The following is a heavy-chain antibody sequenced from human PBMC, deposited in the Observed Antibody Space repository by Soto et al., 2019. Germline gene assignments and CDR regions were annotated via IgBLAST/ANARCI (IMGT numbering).Heavy chain of an antibody. CDR2: ISHSGTT. J-gene: IGHJ4*02. Sequence: QVQLQHWGAGLLKPSETLSLSCAVYGGSFSGYYWSWIRQPPGKGLEWIGEISHSGTTNYNLSLKSRVTISVATYKNQFSLKVTSVTAADTAIYFCARAAYMYAYREFDSWGQGTLVTVSS. CDR1: GGSFSGYY. V-gene: IGHV4-34*02. D-gene: IGHD2-8*01. CDR3: ARAAYMYAYREFDS.